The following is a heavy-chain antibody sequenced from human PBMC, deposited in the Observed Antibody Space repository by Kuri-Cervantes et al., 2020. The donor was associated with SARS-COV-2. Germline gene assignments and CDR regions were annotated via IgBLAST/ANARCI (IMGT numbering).Heavy chain of an antibody. V-gene: IGHV1-18*04. Sequence: ASVHVSCQASGYTFTSYGISWVRQAPGQGLEWMGWIRANNGNTNYAQMLQSRVTFATNTTTSTAYMKLRSLRSDDTAVYYCARVHAPFAFDFDYWGQGTLVTVSS. D-gene: IGHD2-2*01. J-gene: IGHJ4*02. CDR1: GYTFTSYG. CDR3: ARVHAPFAFDFDY. CDR2: IRANNGNT.